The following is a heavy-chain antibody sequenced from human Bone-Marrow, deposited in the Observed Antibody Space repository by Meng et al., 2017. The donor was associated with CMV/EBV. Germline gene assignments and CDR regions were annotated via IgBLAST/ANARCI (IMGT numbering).Heavy chain of an antibody. Sequence: QVPPPGSGPGMGKQSGILTHTRTASGASVRSYHSRWIPQPAAKGLAWIGRIYTSESTNNNPSLKSRPTISVPTYKNKSSLKLSSVTAADTAVYYCARDGPLWFGELLVGFDTRGQGTLVTVSS. V-gene: IGHV4-4*07. CDR1: GASVRSYH. J-gene: IGHJ4*02. D-gene: IGHD3-10*01. CDR3: ARDGPLWFGELLVGFDT. CDR2: IYTSEST.